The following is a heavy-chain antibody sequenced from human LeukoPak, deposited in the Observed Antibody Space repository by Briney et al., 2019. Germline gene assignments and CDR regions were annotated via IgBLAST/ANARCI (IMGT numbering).Heavy chain of an antibody. D-gene: IGHD5/OR15-5a*01. Sequence: PGGSLRLSCAASGFAFSTYAMSWVRQAPGKGLEWVSAISGSDGSTYYADSVKGRFTISRDNSKNTLYLQINSLRAEDTAMYYCAKSMSTFYRGFFDYWGQGTLVSVSS. CDR3: AKSMSTFYRGFFDY. CDR2: ISGSDGST. V-gene: IGHV3-23*01. CDR1: GFAFSTYA. J-gene: IGHJ4*02.